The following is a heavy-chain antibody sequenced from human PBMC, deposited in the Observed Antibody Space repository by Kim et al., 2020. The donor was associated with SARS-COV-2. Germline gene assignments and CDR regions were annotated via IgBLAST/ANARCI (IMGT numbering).Heavy chain of an antibody. J-gene: IGHJ3*02. V-gene: IGHV2-5*02. D-gene: IGHD3-10*01. CDR1: GFSLSTSVVG. Sequence: SGPTLVKPTQTLTLTCTFSGFSLSTSVVGVGWIRQPPGKALEWLALIYWDDDKRYSPSLKSRLTITKDTSKNQVVLTMTNMDPVDTATYYCAQHRTMVRGVISDAFDIWGQGTMVTVSS. CDR3: AQHRTMVRGVISDAFDI. CDR2: IYWDDDK.